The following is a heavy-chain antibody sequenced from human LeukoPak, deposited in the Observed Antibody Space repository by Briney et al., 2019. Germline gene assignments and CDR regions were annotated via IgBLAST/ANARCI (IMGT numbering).Heavy chain of an antibody. CDR2: IYYNGST. CDR3: ARLSGYSYGYGAFDI. J-gene: IGHJ3*02. Sequence: SETLSLTCTVSGGSITNYFWSWIRQPPGKGLEWIGFIYYNGSTNYNPSLESRVTISVDTSKSQFSLKLSSVTAADTAVYYCARLSGYSYGYGAFDIWGQGTMVTVSS. CDR1: GGSITNYF. D-gene: IGHD5-18*01. V-gene: IGHV4-59*08.